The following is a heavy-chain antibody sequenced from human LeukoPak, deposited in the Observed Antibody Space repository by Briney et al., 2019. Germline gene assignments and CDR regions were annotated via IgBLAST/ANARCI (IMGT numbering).Heavy chain of an antibody. CDR1: RYTFTSYY. D-gene: IGHD3-10*01. V-gene: IGHV1-46*01. CDR2: INPSGGST. Sequence: ASVKVSCKASRYTFTSYYMHWVRQAPGQGLEWLGIINPSGGSTSYAQKFQGRVTMTRDTSTSTVYMELSSLRSDDTAICYCARGATSGNDYWGQGTLVTVSS. CDR3: ARGATSGNDY. J-gene: IGHJ4*02.